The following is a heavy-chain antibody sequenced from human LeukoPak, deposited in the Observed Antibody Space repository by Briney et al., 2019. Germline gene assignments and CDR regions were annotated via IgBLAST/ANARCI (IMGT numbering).Heavy chain of an antibody. D-gene: IGHD3-22*01. Sequence: PSQTLSLTCTVSGGAVSGGVCSWSCIRQPPGKGLEWIGYIYHSETTYYNPSLQSRVIISVYRSKNQFSLNLTSVTDADTAVYYCARSRTAYYRYFDSWGQGTLVTVSS. CDR1: GGAVSGGVCS. J-gene: IGHJ4*02. CDR3: ARSRTAYYRYFDS. V-gene: IGHV4-30-2*01. CDR2: IYHSETT.